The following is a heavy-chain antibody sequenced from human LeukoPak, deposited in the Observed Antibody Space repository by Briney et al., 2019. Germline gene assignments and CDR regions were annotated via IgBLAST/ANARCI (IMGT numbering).Heavy chain of an antibody. V-gene: IGHV3-9*01. CDR1: GFTFRNYA. CDR2: ISWNSGIL. CDR3: ASGDYFDY. J-gene: IGHJ4*02. Sequence: GGSLRLSCAASGFTFRNYAMHWVRQAPGKGLEWVSGISWNSGILGYANSVKGRFTISRDNAMNSLDLQMNSLRAEDTALYYCASGDYFDYWGQGTLVTVSS.